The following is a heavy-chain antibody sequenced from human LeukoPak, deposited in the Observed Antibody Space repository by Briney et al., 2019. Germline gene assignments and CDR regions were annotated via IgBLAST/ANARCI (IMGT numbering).Heavy chain of an antibody. J-gene: IGHJ4*02. CDR1: GFTFDDYA. Sequence: PGRSLRLSCAASGFTFDDYAMHWVRQAPGKGLEWVSGISWNSGSIGYADSVKGRFTISRDNAKNSLYLQMNSLRAEDMALYYCAKDIYGSGSYEFDYWGQGTLVTVSS. D-gene: IGHD3-10*01. CDR2: ISWNSGSI. V-gene: IGHV3-9*03. CDR3: AKDIYGSGSYEFDY.